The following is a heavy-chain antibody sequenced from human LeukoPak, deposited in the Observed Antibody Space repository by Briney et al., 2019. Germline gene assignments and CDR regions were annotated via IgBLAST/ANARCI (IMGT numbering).Heavy chain of an antibody. Sequence: SETLSLTCTVSGGSISNYYWNWIRQPPGKGLEWIGYIYYSGTTNYNPSLKSRVTISVDTSKNQFFLKLSSVTAADTAVYYCARGRFDYYDSSGYYRPREYYYYYYMDVWGKGTTVTMSS. D-gene: IGHD3-22*01. V-gene: IGHV4-59*01. CDR3: ARGRFDYYDSSGYYRPREYYYYYYMDV. CDR2: IYYSGTT. J-gene: IGHJ6*03. CDR1: GGSISNYY.